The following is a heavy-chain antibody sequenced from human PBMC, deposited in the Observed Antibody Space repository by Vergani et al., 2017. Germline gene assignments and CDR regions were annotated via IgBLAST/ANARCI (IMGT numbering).Heavy chain of an antibody. J-gene: IGHJ1*01. Sequence: QVQLVQSGSELKKPGASVKVSCKASGYTFTSYAMHWVRQAPGQGVEWMGWINTNTGNPTYAQGLAGGFVFSLDTSVSTAYLQISSLKAEDTAVYYCARDPRRIAAAAPGYFQHWGQGTLVTVSS. V-gene: IGHV7-4-1*02. CDR1: GYTFTSYA. CDR2: INTNTGNP. D-gene: IGHD6-13*01. CDR3: ARDPRRIAAAAPGYFQH.